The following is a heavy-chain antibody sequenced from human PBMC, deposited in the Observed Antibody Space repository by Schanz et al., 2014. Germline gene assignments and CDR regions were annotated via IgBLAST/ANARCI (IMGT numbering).Heavy chain of an antibody. D-gene: IGHD3-10*01. CDR3: ARSEMDRGVIWGY. J-gene: IGHJ4*02. Sequence: EVQLVESGGGLVKPGGSLRLSCAASGFSFVDAWMSWVRQAPGRGLEWVANIRQEGSEKYYVDSVKGRFTVSRDDAKNSLYLQMNSLRVEDTAVYYCARSEMDRGVIWGYWGQGTLVTVSS. CDR1: GFSFVDAW. CDR2: IRQEGSEK. V-gene: IGHV3-7*01.